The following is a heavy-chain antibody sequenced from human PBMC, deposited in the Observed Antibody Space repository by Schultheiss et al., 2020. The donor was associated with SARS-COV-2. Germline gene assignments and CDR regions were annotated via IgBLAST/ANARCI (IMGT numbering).Heavy chain of an antibody. J-gene: IGHJ4*02. V-gene: IGHV2-26*01. CDR3: AHVDTAMDSFDY. CDR1: GFSLSNARMG. Sequence: SGPTLVKPTETLTLTCTVSGFSLSNARMGVSWIRQPPGKALEWLAHIFSNDEKSYSTSLKSRLTISKDTSKSQVVLTMTNMDPVDTATYYCAHVDTAMDSFDYWGQGTLVTVSS. D-gene: IGHD5-18*01. CDR2: IFSNDEK.